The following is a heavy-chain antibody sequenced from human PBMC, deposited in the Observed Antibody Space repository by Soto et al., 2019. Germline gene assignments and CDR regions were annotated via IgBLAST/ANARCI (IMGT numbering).Heavy chain of an antibody. CDR3: AKDEYYYSRSGYYIFDS. J-gene: IGHJ4*02. D-gene: IGHD3-22*01. CDR1: GFTFSRFV. CDR2: ISQDGSNK. Sequence: PGGSLRLSCAASGFTFSRFVMHWVRQAPGKGLEWVAMISQDGSNKNYAESVKGRFTISRDNSRDTLYLEKNSLRPEDTAKFYCAKDEYYYSRSGYYIFDSWGQGTLVTVSS. V-gene: IGHV3-30-3*01.